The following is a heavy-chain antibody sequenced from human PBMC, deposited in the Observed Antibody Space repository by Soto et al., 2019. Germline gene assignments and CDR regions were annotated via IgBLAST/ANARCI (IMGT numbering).Heavy chain of an antibody. V-gene: IGHV2-26*01. J-gene: IGHJ6*02. Sequence: SGPTLVNPTDTHTLTCTVPGFSLSNARLGVSWIRQPPGKALEWLAHIFSNDEKSYSTSLKSRLTISKDTSKSQVVLTMTNMDPVDTATYYCARRIGSLYYYYYGMDVWGQGTTVTVSS. CDR2: IFSNDEK. D-gene: IGHD2-15*01. CDR3: ARRIGSLYYYYYGMDV. CDR1: GFSLSNARLG.